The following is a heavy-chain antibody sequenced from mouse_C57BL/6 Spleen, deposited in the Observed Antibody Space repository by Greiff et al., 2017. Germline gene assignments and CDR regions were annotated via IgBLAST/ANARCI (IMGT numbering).Heavy chain of an antibody. CDR1: GYTFTDYN. Sequence: VQLQQSGPELVKPGASVKIPCKASGYTFTDYNMDWVKQSHGKSLEWIGDINPNNGGTIYNQTFKGKATLTVDKSSSTAYMELRSLTTEDTAVYYCARQNYGSSYNAMDYGGQGTSVTVSS. CDR3: ARQNYGSSYNAMDY. D-gene: IGHD1-1*01. J-gene: IGHJ4*01. CDR2: INPNNGGT. V-gene: IGHV1-18*01.